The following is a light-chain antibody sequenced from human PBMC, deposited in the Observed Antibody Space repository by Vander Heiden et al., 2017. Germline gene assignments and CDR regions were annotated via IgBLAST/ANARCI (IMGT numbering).Light chain of an antibody. CDR3: QSYDSSLSGYV. CDR2: GIS. V-gene: IGLV1-40*01. Sequence: QSVLTQPPSVSGAPGQRVTISCTGSSPNIGAGYDVHWYQQLPGTAPKLLICGISNRPSGVPDRFSGSKSGTSASLAITGLQAEDEADYYCQSYDSSLSGYVFGTGTKVTVL. CDR1: SPNIGAGYD. J-gene: IGLJ1*01.